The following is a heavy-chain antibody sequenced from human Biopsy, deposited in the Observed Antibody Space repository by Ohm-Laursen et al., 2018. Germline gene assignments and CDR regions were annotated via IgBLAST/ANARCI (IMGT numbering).Heavy chain of an antibody. V-gene: IGHV4-59*01. Sequence: TLSLTCTVSGGSISSYYWNWIRQPPGKGLEWIGYIYYSGTTDYSPSLKSRVTISIDKSKNQFFLKLSSVTAEDTAVYYCARSVGIMAAPIDYWGQGTLVTVSS. J-gene: IGHJ4*02. CDR3: ARSVGIMAAPIDY. CDR2: IYYSGTT. D-gene: IGHD3-16*01. CDR1: GGSISSYY.